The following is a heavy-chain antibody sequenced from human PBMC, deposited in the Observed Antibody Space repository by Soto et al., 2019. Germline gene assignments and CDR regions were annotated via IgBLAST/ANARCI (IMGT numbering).Heavy chain of an antibody. CDR1: GLTCSSDS. CDR2: ISSSSSYI. Sequence: GVALRLSWGDSGLTCSSDSMNWVRQARGKGLEWVSSISSSSSYIYYADSVKGRFTISRDNAKNSLYLQMNSLRAEDTAVYYCARAYQLPLRSPLYYFDYWGQGTLVTVSS. D-gene: IGHD2-2*01. J-gene: IGHJ4*02. V-gene: IGHV3-21*01. CDR3: ARAYQLPLRSPLYYFDY.